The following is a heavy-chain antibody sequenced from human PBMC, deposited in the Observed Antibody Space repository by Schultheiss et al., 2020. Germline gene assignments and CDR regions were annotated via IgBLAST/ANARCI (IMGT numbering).Heavy chain of an antibody. Sequence: GESLKISCAASGFTFSSYSMNWVRQAPGKGLEWVAVISYDGSNKYYADSVKGRFTISRDNAKNSLYLQMNSLRAEDTAVYYCARGEDSSRRYYGMDVWGQGTTVTVSS. V-gene: IGHV3-30*03. CDR1: GFTFSSYS. D-gene: IGHD6-13*01. CDR3: ARGEDSSRRYYGMDV. J-gene: IGHJ6*02. CDR2: ISYDGSNK.